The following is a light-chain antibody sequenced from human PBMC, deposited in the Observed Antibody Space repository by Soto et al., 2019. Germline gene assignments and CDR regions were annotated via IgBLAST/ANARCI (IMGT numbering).Light chain of an antibody. J-gene: IGKJ5*01. CDR3: QQRSNSPPWIT. V-gene: IGKV3D-20*02. CDR2: GAS. Sequence: EIVLTQSPGTLSLSPGERATLSCRASQSVSSRYLAWYQLKLGQAPRLLIYGASSRATGIPDRFSGSGSGTDFTLTISRLEPEDSAVYYCQQRSNSPPWITFGQGTRLEIK. CDR1: QSVSSRY.